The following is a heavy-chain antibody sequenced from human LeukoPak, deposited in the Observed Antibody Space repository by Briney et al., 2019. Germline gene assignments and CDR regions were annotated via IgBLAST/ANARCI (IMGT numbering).Heavy chain of an antibody. D-gene: IGHD3-9*01. CDR1: GYTFTSYY. J-gene: IGHJ5*02. CDR2: INPSGGST. Sequence: GASVKVSCKASGYTFTSYYMHWVRQAPGQGLEWMGIINPSGGSTSYAQKFQGRVTMTRDTSTSTVYMELSSLRSEDTAVYYCAREVVLRYFDWLPHNWFDPWGQGTLVTVSS. V-gene: IGHV1-46*01. CDR3: AREVVLRYFDWLPHNWFDP.